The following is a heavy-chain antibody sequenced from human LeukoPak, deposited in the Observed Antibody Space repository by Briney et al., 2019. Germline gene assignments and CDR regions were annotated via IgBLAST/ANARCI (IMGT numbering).Heavy chain of an antibody. CDR1: GFTFSTYG. J-gene: IGHJ4*02. CDR3: ARDRGKGAYADC. D-gene: IGHD4-17*01. Sequence: PGRSLRLSCEASGFTFSTYGMHWVRQAPGKGLEWVAVIRFDGNNKYYADSVKGRFTISRDNSKNTLYLQVNSLRAEDTAVYYCARDRGKGAYADCWGQGTLVTVSS. CDR2: IRFDGNNK. V-gene: IGHV3-30*12.